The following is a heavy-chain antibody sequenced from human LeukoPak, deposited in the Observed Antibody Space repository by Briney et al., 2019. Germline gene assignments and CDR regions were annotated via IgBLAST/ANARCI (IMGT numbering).Heavy chain of an antibody. J-gene: IGHJ4*02. D-gene: IGHD4-17*01. CDR2: ISSSGGST. CDR1: GFTFSSYD. CDR3: AKSPTTVTTPIDY. Sequence: GGSLRLSCAASGFTFSSYDMNWVRQAPGKGLEWVSAISSSGGSTYYADSVKDRFTTSRNNYKNTLYQQKNSRRAEDTAVYYCAKSPTTVTTPIDYWGQGTLVAVSS. V-gene: IGHV3-23*01.